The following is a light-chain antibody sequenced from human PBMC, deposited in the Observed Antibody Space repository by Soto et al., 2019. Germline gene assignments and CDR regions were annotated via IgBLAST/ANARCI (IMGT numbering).Light chain of an antibody. CDR1: QSVSSSY. CDR3: QQYGSSLRGT. J-gene: IGKJ1*01. V-gene: IGKV3-20*01. CDR2: GAS. Sequence: EIVLTQSPGTLSLSPGERATLSCRASQSVSSSYLAWYQQKPGQASRLLIYGASSRATGIPDRFSGSGSGTDFTLTISRLEPEDFAVYYCQQYGSSLRGTFGQGTKVEIK.